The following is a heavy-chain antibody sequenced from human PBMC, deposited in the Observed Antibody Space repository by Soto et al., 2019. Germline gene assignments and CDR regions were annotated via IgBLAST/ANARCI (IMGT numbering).Heavy chain of an antibody. Sequence: GGSLRLSCAASGFTFDDYAMHWVRQAPGKGLEWVSGISWDSASISYADSVKGRFIISRDNAKNSLYLEMNSLRAEDTAWYYCARDMIGEILPTDSKVYDYAMEVWGQGNTVTVSS. CDR2: ISWDSASI. D-gene: IGHD3-9*01. J-gene: IGHJ6*02. CDR3: ARDMIGEILPTDSKVYDYAMEV. CDR1: GFTFDDYA. V-gene: IGHV3-9*01.